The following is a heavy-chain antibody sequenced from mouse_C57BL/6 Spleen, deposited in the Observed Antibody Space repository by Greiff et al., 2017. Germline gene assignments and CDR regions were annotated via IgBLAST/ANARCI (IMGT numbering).Heavy chain of an antibody. V-gene: IGHV1-63*01. CDR3: ARGFTTVVATDWYFDV. CDR2: IYPGGGYT. J-gene: IGHJ1*03. D-gene: IGHD1-1*01. CDR1: GYTFTNYW. Sequence: QVQLQQSGAELVRPGTSVKMSCKASGYTFTNYWIGWAKQRPGHGLEWIGDIYPGGGYTNYNEKFKGKATLTADKSSSTAYMQFSSLTSEDSAIYYCARGFTTVVATDWYFDVWGTGTTVTVSS.